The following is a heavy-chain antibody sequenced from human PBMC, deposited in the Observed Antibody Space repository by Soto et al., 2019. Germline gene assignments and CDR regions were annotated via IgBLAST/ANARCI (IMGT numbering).Heavy chain of an antibody. CDR3: ARGPLRNWFDP. J-gene: IGHJ5*02. CDR1: GYTFTSYA. CDR2: INAGNGNT. Sequence: ASVKVSCKASGYTFTSYAMHWVRQAPGQRLEWMGWINAGNGNTKYSQKFQGRVTITKNTSASTAYMELSSLRSENKAVYYCARGPLRNWFDPGGQGPLVTVSS. D-gene: IGHD5-12*01. V-gene: IGHV1-3*01.